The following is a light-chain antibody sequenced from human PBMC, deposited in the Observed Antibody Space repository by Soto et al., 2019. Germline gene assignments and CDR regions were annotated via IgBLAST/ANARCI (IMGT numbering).Light chain of an antibody. CDR3: HQRSNWPIT. CDR1: QSFGSTS. J-gene: IGKJ5*01. CDR2: GAS. Sequence: IMSAQSPGALSLSPVGRATPSCTASQSFGSTSLAWYQQKPGQSPRLLIYGASSRATGIPDRFSGSGSGTDLTLTISTLELEDFVVYQCHQRSNWPITFAQGTRLEIK. V-gene: IGKV3D-20*02.